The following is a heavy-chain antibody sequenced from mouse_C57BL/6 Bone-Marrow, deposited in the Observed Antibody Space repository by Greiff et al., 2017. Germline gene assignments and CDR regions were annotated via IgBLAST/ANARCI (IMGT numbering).Heavy chain of an antibody. Sequence: QVQLQQPGAELVKPGASVKLSCKASGYTFTSYWMHWVKQRPGQGLEWIGMIHPNSGSTNYNEKFKSTATLTVDKSSSTAYMQLSSLTSEDSAVYYCARWSGNYGSSQFLFDYWGQGTTLTVSS. J-gene: IGHJ2*01. CDR2: IHPNSGST. D-gene: IGHD1-1*01. V-gene: IGHV1-64*01. CDR1: GYTFTSYW. CDR3: ARWSGNYGSSQFLFDY.